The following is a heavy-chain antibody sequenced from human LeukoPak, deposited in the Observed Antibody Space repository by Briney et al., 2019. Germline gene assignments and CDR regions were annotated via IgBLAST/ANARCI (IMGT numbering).Heavy chain of an antibody. Sequence: GGSVRLSCAASGFTFSSYGMSWVRQAPGKGLEWVSAISGSGGSTYYADSVKGRFTISRDNSKNTLYLQMNSLRAEDTAVYYCAKLGVHITMVRGVNTPIDYWGQGTLVTVSS. CDR1: GFTFSSYG. V-gene: IGHV3-23*01. CDR2: ISGSGGST. J-gene: IGHJ4*02. CDR3: AKLGVHITMVRGVNTPIDY. D-gene: IGHD3-10*01.